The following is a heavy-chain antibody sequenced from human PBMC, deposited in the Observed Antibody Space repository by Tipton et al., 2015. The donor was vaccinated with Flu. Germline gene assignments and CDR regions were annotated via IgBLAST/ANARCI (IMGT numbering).Heavy chain of an antibody. CDR2: IKQGGSGK. D-gene: IGHD2-2*01. Sequence: QLVQSGGGLVQPGGSLRLSCAASGFTFNTYWMSWVRQAPGKGLEWVANIKQGGSGKYYVDSVKGRFTISRDNAKNSLYLQMNSLRAEDTAVYYCARTRGGYCSSTSCYADYFDFWGQGTLVTVSS. J-gene: IGHJ4*02. V-gene: IGHV3-7*01. CDR1: GFTFNTYW. CDR3: ARTRGGYCSSTSCYADYFDF.